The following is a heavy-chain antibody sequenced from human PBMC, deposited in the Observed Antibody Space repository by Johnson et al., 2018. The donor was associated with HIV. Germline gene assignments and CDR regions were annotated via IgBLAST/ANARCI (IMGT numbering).Heavy chain of an antibody. J-gene: IGHJ3*02. CDR2: IYSGGST. V-gene: IGHV3-66*02. CDR3: ARKKVAATGAFDM. D-gene: IGHD6-25*01. CDR1: GFTFSSYW. Sequence: VQLVESGGGLVQPGGSLRLSCAASGFTFSSYWMHWVRQAPGKGLVWVSVIYSGGSTYYADSVKGRFTISRDNSKNTLYLQMNSLRAEDTAVYYCARKKVAATGAFDMWGQGTMVTVSS.